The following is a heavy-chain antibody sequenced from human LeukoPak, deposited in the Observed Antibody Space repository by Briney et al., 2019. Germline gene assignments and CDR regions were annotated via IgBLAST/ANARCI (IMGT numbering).Heavy chain of an antibody. J-gene: IGHJ4*02. D-gene: IGHD3-22*01. Sequence: ASVKVSCKASGYTFTGYYMHWVRQAPGQGLEWMGWINPNSGGTNYAQKFQGWVTMTRDTSISTAYMELSRLRSDDMAVYYCARTYYYDSSGYYPIEYYFDYWGQGTLVTVSS. CDR2: INPNSGGT. V-gene: IGHV1-2*04. CDR3: ARTYYYDSSGYYPIEYYFDY. CDR1: GYTFTGYY.